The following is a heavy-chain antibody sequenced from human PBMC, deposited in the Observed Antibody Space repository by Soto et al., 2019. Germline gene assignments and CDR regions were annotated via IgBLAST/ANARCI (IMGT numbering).Heavy chain of an antibody. CDR1: GYTFTDYA. D-gene: IGHD2-15*01. CDR2: INVGNGNT. Sequence: GASVKVSCKASGYTFTDYAIHWLRQAPGQGLEWMGWINVGNGNTGYSRKFQGRVTNVRDMSASTAYIEVTSPTSEDTAIYYCAREGAHYTPLDHWGQGTLVTVSS. V-gene: IGHV1-3*01. J-gene: IGHJ4*02. CDR3: AREGAHYTPLDH.